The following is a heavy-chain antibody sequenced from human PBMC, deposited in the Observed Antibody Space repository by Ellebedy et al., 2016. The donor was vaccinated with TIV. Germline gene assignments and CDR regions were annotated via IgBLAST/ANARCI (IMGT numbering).Heavy chain of an antibody. J-gene: IGHJ4*02. CDR3: VRNGVSCWSDFDY. D-gene: IGHD6-19*01. Sequence: AASVKVSCKTSGYTFINYHIHWVRQAPGQGLEWMGWINAKRGATIYVQKFHDRVTMTRDMSISPAFLEVTGLTSDDTAVYYCVRNGVSCWSDFDYWGQGTLVTVSS. CDR2: INAKRGAT. V-gene: IGHV1-2*02. CDR1: GYTFINYH.